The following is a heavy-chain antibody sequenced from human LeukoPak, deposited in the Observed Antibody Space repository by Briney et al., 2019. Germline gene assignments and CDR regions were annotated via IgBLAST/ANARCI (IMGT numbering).Heavy chain of an antibody. CDR3: AADVNYDSSGLGY. J-gene: IGHJ4*02. Sequence: ASVQVSCKASGFTFTSSAMQWVRQARGQRLEWIGWIVVGSGNTNYAQKFQERVTITRDMSTSTAYMELSSLRSEDTAVYYCAADVNYDSSGLGYWGQGTLVTVSS. D-gene: IGHD3-22*01. V-gene: IGHV1-58*02. CDR2: IVVGSGNT. CDR1: GFTFTSSA.